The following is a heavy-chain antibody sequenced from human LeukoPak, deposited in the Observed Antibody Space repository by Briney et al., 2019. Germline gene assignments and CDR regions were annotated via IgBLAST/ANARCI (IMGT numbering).Heavy chain of an antibody. V-gene: IGHV4-59*01. CDR2: IYYSGST. Sequence: SETLSLTCTVSGGSISSYYWSWLRQPPGKGLEWIGYIYYSGSTNYNPSLKSRVTISVDTSKNQFSLKLSSVTAADTAVYYCVRDQTVDNWFDPWGQGTLVTVSS. CDR3: VRDQTVDNWFDP. D-gene: IGHD1-14*01. CDR1: GGSISSYY. J-gene: IGHJ5*02.